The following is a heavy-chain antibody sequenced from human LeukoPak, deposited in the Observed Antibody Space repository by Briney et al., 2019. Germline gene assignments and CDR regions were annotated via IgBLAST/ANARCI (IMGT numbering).Heavy chain of an antibody. CDR3: ARAYQSLGGLSLPDH. D-gene: IGHD3-16*02. V-gene: IGHV7-4-1*02. CDR1: GYTFTFYA. CDR2: INTNTGNP. J-gene: IGHJ5*02. Sequence: ASVKVSCKASGYTFTFYAMNWVRQAPGQGLEWMGWINTNTGNPTYAQGFTGRFVFSLDTSVSSAYLQITSLKAEDTAVYYCARAYQSLGGLSLPDHWGQGTLVTVSS.